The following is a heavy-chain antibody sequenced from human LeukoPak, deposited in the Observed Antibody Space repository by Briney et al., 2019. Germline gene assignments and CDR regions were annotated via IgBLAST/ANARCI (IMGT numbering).Heavy chain of an antibody. CDR2: IYYSGST. D-gene: IGHD3-9*01. V-gene: IGHV4-59*01. Sequence: PSETLSLTCTVSGGSISSYYWTWIRQPPGKGLEWIGYIYYSGSTSYNPSLRSRVTMSVDTSKKQFSLKLSSVTAADTAVYYCARGPRYYDILTGYRTWYFDLWGRGTLVTVSS. J-gene: IGHJ2*01. CDR1: GGSISSYY. CDR3: ARGPRYYDILTGYRTWYFDL.